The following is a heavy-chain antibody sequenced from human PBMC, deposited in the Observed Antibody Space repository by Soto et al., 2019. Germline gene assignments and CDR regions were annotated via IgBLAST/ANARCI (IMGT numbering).Heavy chain of an antibody. CDR3: ARDLRYCSSTSCYHGMDV. V-gene: IGHV3-53*01. CDR2: IYSGGST. CDR1: GFTVSSNY. J-gene: IGHJ6*02. D-gene: IGHD2-2*01. Sequence: GGSLRLSCAASGFTVSSNYMSWVRQAPGKGLEWVSVIYSGGSTYYADSVKGRFTISRDNSKDTLYLQMNSLRAEDTAVYYCARDLRYCSSTSCYHGMDVWGQGTTVTVSS.